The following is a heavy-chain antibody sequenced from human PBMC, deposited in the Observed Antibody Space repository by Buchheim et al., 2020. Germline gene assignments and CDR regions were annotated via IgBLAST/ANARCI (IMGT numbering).Heavy chain of an antibody. CDR1: GFTLSNHE. CDR2: INTAGRTT. D-gene: IGHD1-26*01. CDR3: AREYPDRALVGAMHYYYYMDV. Sequence: EVQLVESGGGLVQTGGSLRLSCAASGFTLSNHEMNWIRQAPGKGLEWISYINTAGRTTYYADSVKGRFTISRDSAKNSLFLQMNSLRAEDTAVYYCAREYPDRALVGAMHYYYYMDVWGKGAT. V-gene: IGHV3-48*03. J-gene: IGHJ6*03.